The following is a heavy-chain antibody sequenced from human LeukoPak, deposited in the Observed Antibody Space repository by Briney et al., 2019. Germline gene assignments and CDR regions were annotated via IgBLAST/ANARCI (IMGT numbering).Heavy chain of an antibody. CDR3: ARPYCSSTSDCEYYFDY. D-gene: IGHD2-2*01. V-gene: IGHV3-11*01. CDR1: GFTFSDYY. Sequence: GGSLRLSCAASGFTFSDYYMSWIRQAPGKGLEWVSYISSSGSTIYYADSVKGRFTISRDNAKNSLYLQMNSLRAEDTAVYYCARPYCSSTSDCEYYFDYWGQGTLVTVSS. CDR2: ISSSGSTI. J-gene: IGHJ4*02.